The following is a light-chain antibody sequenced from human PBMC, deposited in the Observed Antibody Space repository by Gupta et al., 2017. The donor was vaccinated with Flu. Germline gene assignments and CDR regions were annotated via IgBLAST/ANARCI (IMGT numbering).Light chain of an antibody. CDR1: QSGLVCCKENIY. V-gene: IGKV4-1*01. CDR3: QQDSRGLGA. CDR2: WVS. Sequence: TINSRTSQSGLVCCKENIYLPWNQQKAGQPPKFLIYWVSTRESGVPDRFSGSGSGTDFTLTISSLQAEDVAVYYCQQDSRGLGAFGQGTKLEIK. J-gene: IGKJ1*01.